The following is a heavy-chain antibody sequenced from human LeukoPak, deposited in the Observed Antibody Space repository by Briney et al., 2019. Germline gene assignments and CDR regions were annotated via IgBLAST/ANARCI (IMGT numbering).Heavy chain of an antibody. CDR2: ISAYNGNT. J-gene: IGHJ4*02. CDR1: GYTFTSYG. V-gene: IGHV1-18*03. D-gene: IGHD3-22*01. Sequence: ASVKVSCKASGYTFTSYGISWVRQAPGQGLEWMGWISAYNGNTNYAQKLQGRVTITRDTSASTAYMELSSLRSEDMAVYYCARARYDSSGIDYWGQGTLVTVSS. CDR3: ARARYDSSGIDY.